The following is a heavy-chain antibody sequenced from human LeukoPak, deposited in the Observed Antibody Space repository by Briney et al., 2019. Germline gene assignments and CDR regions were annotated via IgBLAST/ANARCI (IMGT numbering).Heavy chain of an antibody. J-gene: IGHJ4*02. CDR2: IGTAGDP. CDR3: ARGDGSGSPYFDY. D-gene: IGHD3-10*01. V-gene: IGHV3-13*05. CDR1: GFTFSSYE. Sequence: GGSLRLSCAASGFTFSSYEMNWVRQATGKGLEWVSAIGTAGDPYYPGSVKGRFTISRENAKNSLYLQMNSLRAGDTAVYYCARGDGSGSPYFDYWGQGTLVTVSS.